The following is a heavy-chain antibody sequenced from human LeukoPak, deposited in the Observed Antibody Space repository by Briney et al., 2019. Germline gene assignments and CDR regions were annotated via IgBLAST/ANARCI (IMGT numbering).Heavy chain of an antibody. D-gene: IGHD3-22*01. CDR3: ARDLITMIVVTASSYYFDY. V-gene: IGHV3-33*01. CDR2: IWYDGSNK. J-gene: IGHJ4*02. CDR1: GFTFSSYG. Sequence: GGSLRLSCAASGFTFSSYGMHWIRQAPGKGLEWVAAIWYDGSNKYYADSVKGRFTISRDNSKNTLYLQMNSLRAEDTAVYYCARDLITMIVVTASSYYFDYWGQGTLVTVSS.